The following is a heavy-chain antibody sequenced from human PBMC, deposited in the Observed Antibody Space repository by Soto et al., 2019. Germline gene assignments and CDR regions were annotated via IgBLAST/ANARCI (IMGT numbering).Heavy chain of an antibody. V-gene: IGHV5-10-1*01. CDR1: GYSFTSYW. Sequence: PGESLKISCKGSGYSFTSYWISWVRQMPGKGLEWMGRIDPSDSYTNYSPSFQGHVTISADKSISTAYLQWSSLKASDTAMYYCARVSSEYYYDSSGPSGWFDPWGQGPLVTVSS. CDR3: ARVSSEYYYDSSGPSGWFDP. J-gene: IGHJ5*02. D-gene: IGHD3-22*01. CDR2: IDPSDSYT.